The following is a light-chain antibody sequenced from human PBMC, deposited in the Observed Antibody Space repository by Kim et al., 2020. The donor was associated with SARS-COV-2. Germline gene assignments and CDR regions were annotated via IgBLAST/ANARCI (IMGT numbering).Light chain of an antibody. J-gene: IGLJ2*01. CDR1: SIGSKS. Sequence: SYELTQPPSVSVAPGKTARLSCGGNSIGSKSVHWYQQKSGQAPVLVISYDSDRPSGIPERFSGSSSGNTATLIISRVEAGDEADYYCQVWDSSSDHRVVFGGGTQLTVL. CDR2: YDS. CDR3: QVWDSSSDHRVV. V-gene: IGLV3-21*04.